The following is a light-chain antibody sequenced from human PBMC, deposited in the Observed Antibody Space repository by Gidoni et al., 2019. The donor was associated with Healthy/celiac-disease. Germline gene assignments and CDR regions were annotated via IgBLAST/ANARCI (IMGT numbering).Light chain of an antibody. CDR3: QQYYSTPPT. J-gene: IGKJ3*01. Sequence: VALGERATINCKSSQSVLYSSNNKNYLAWYQQKPGQPPKLLIYWASTRESGVPDRFSGSGSGTDFTLTISSLQAEDVAVYYCQQYYSTPPTFGPGTKVDIK. CDR2: WAS. V-gene: IGKV4-1*01. CDR1: QSVLYSSNNKNY.